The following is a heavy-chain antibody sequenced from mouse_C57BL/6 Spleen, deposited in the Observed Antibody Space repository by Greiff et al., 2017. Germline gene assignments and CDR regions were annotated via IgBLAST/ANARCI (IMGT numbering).Heavy chain of an antibody. D-gene: IGHD2-3*01. V-gene: IGHV5-17*01. J-gene: IGHJ4*01. CDR1: GFTFSDYG. CDR3: ARPDGYQGAMDY. Sequence: VQLQQSGGGLVKPGGSLKLSCAASGFTFSDYGMHWVRQAPEKGLEWVAYISSGSSTIYYADTVKGRFTISRDNAKNTLFLQMTSLRSEDTAMYYCARPDGYQGAMDYWGQGTSVTVSS. CDR2: ISSGSSTI.